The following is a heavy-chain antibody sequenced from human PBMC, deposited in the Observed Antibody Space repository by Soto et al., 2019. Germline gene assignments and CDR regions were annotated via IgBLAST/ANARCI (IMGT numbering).Heavy chain of an antibody. V-gene: IGHV3-9*01. CDR1: GFTFDDYT. CDR2: ITWNSDKI. J-gene: IGHJ6*02. Sequence: GGSLRLSCTASGFTFDDYTMYWVRQAPGKGLEWVSGITWNSDKIDYADSVKGRFTISRDNSKNTLYLQMDSLRAEDTAVYYCARGSTTVTTWDYYGMDVWGQGTTVTVSS. D-gene: IGHD4-17*01. CDR3: ARGSTTVTTWDYYGMDV.